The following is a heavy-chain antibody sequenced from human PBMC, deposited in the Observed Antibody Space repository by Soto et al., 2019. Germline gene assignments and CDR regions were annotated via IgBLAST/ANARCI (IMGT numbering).Heavy chain of an antibody. V-gene: IGHV4-59*01. CDR1: GGSISSYY. Sequence: SETLSLTCTVSGGSISSYYWSWIRQPPGKGLEWIGYIYYSGSTNYNPSLKSRVTISVDTSKNQFSLKLSSVTAADTAMYYCARTFHSSSWYYFDYWGQGTLVTVSS. CDR3: ARTFHSSSWYYFDY. D-gene: IGHD6-13*01. CDR2: IYYSGST. J-gene: IGHJ4*02.